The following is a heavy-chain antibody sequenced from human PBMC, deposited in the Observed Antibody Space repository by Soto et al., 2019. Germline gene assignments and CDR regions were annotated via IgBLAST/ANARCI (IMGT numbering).Heavy chain of an antibody. CDR1: GYSFMKYC. V-gene: IGHV1-18*01. CDR2: ISPYSGYT. Sequence: GASVKVSCKGFGYSFMKYCIKWVRPAPGQGLEWVGWISPYSGYTNSAQKFHGRLTLTTDTAASAAYMELRILRSADTALYYCAREASVIIPAAQPSRFDSWGQGTLVTVSS. J-gene: IGHJ4*02. D-gene: IGHD2-2*01. CDR3: AREASVIIPAAQPSRFDS.